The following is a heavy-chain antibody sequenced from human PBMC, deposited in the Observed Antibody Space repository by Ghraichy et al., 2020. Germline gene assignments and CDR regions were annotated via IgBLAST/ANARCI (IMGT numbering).Heavy chain of an antibody. J-gene: IGHJ1*01. CDR2: ISGSGGST. V-gene: IGHV3-23*01. D-gene: IGHD6-19*01. CDR1: GFTFSSYA. CDR3: AKRYFAVAGTQAEYFQH. Sequence: GESLNISCAASGFTFSSYAMSWVRQAPGKGLEWVSAISGSGGSTYYADSVKGRFTISRDNSKNTLYLQMNSLRAEDTAVYYCAKRYFAVAGTQAEYFQHWGQGTLVTVSS.